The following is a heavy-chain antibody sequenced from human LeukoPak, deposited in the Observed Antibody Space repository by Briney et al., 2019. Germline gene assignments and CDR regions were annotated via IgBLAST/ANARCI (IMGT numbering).Heavy chain of an antibody. CDR3: ARSVVVGRVFPGLDY. V-gene: IGHV3-23*01. CDR2: TTRAADKT. D-gene: IGHD2-21*01. J-gene: IGHJ4*02. CDR1: EFTFSNYA. Sequence: GGSLRLSCAASEFTFSNYAMSWVRQAPGKGLEWVSATTRAADKTYYADSVEGRFTISRDNSKNTLYLQMNSLRAEDTAVYYCARSVVVGRVFPGLDYWGQGTLVTVSS.